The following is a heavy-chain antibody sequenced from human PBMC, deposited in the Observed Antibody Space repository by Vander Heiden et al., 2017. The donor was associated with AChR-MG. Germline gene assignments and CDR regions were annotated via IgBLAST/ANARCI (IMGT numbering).Heavy chain of an antibody. J-gene: IGHJ5*02. Sequence: QVQLQQWGAGLLKPSETLSLTCAVYGGSFSGYYWSWIRQPPGKGLEWIGEINHSGSTNYNPSLKSRVTISVDTSKNQFSLKLSSVTAADTAVYYCARARRGWTGRWFDPWGQGTLVTVSS. D-gene: IGHD2-15*01. V-gene: IGHV4-34*01. CDR2: INHSGST. CDR1: GGSFSGYY. CDR3: ARARRGWTGRWFDP.